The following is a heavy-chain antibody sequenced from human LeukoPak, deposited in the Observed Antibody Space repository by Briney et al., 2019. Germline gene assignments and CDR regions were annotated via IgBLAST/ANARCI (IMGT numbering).Heavy chain of an antibody. J-gene: IGHJ4*02. CDR2: IYYDGSNQ. D-gene: IGHD6-19*01. CDR1: GFTFSDYA. V-gene: IGHV3-33*06. Sequence: GGSLRLSCKTSGFTFSDYAMHWVRQAPGKGLEWVAMIYYDGSNQYYADPVKGRFIISRDNSKNMLFLQMHSLRVDDTAAYYFVKGFTAVAALFDFWGRGTLVTVSS. CDR3: VKGFTAVAALFDF.